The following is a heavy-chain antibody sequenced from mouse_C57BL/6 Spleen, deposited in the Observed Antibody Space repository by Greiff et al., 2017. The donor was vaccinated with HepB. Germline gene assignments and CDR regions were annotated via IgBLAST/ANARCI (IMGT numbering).Heavy chain of an antibody. V-gene: IGHV1-82*01. J-gene: IGHJ3*01. CDR2: IYPGDGDT. CDR1: GYAFSSSW. Sequence: VQLVESGPELVKPGASVKISCKASGYAFSSSWMNWVKQRPGKGLEWIGRIYPGDGDTNYNGKFKGKATLTADKSSSTAYMQLSSLTSEDSAVYFCARYEDYGSSGAYWGQGTLVTVSA. CDR3: ARYEDYGSSGAY. D-gene: IGHD1-1*01.